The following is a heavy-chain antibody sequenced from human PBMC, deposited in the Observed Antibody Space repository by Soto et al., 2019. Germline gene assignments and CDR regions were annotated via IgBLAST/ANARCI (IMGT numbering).Heavy chain of an antibody. V-gene: IGHV3-11*03. J-gene: IGHJ5*02. CDR1: GFTFSDYY. D-gene: IGHD2-2*02. CDR3: ARTGRTGPRGYCSSTSCYIWFDP. Sequence: PGGSLRLSCAASGFTFSDYYMSWIRQAPGKGLEWVSYISSSSSYTNYADSVKGRFTISRDNAKNSLYLQMNSLRAEDTAVYYCARTGRTGPRGYCSSTSCYIWFDPWGQGTLVTVSS. CDR2: ISSSSSYT.